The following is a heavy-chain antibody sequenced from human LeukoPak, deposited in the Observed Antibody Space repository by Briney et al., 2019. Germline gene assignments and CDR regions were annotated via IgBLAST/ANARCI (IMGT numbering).Heavy chain of an antibody. Sequence: ASVKVSCKASGYSFTSYYLHWVRQAPGQGLEWMGIINPNGGSTSYAQKFQGRVTITTDESTSTAYMELSSLRSEDTAVYYCARGEEDIVVVPAAMNGGWFDPWGQGTLVTVSS. J-gene: IGHJ5*02. V-gene: IGHV1-46*01. D-gene: IGHD2-2*01. CDR1: GYSFTSYY. CDR3: ARGEEDIVVVPAAMNGGWFDP. CDR2: INPNGGST.